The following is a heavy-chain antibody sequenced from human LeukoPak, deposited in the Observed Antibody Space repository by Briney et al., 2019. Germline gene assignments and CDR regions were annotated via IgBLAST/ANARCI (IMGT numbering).Heavy chain of an antibody. J-gene: IGHJ4*02. CDR2: ISSSGSTI. CDR1: GFTFSSYS. D-gene: IGHD4-17*01. V-gene: IGHV3-48*04. Sequence: GSLRLSCAASGFTFSSYSMNWVRQAPGKGLEWVSYISSSGSTIYYADSVKGRFTISRDNAKNSLSLQMNGLRTEDTAVYYCAKDAVFYGDQAGFDYWGQGTLVTVSS. CDR3: AKDAVFYGDQAGFDY.